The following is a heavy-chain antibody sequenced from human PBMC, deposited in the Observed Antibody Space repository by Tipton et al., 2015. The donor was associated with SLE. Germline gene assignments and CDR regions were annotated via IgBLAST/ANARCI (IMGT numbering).Heavy chain of an antibody. CDR1: GLTFSTSG. V-gene: IGHV3-30*02. CDR3: ANTRDRQSWYPGGVYHDYGMDV. CDR2: LHYDGTTQ. J-gene: IGHJ6*02. D-gene: IGHD5-24*01. Sequence: SGLTFSTSGIHWVRQAPGKGLQWVAFLHYDGTTQYYADSVKGRFTISRDNSKDTVWLHMNSLRVEDSAVYHCANTRDRQSWYPGGVYHDYGMDVWGQGTTVTVSS.